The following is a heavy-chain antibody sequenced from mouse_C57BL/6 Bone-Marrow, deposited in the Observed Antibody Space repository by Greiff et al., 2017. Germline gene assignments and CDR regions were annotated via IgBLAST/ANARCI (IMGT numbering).Heavy chain of an antibody. CDR2: ISDGGSYT. CDR1: GFTFSSYA. CDR3: SRLWLDWYFDV. D-gene: IGHD2-2*01. J-gene: IGHJ1*03. Sequence: EVQLQESGGGLVKPGGSLKLSCAASGFTFSSYAMSWVRQTPEKRLEWVATISDGGSYTDYPDNVKGRFTISRDNAKNNLYMQMSHLKSEDTAMYYCSRLWLDWYFDVWGTGTTVTVSS. V-gene: IGHV5-4*01.